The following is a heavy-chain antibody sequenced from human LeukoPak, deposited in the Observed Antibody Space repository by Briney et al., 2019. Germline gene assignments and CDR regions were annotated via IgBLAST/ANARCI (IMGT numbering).Heavy chain of an antibody. Sequence: SETLSLTCTVSGGSISSYYWSWIRQPPGKGLEWIGYIPYSGSTNYNPSLKSRVTISVDTSKNQLSLKLNSVTAADTAVYYCARYIWGSYPTFEDYWGQGSLVTVSS. CDR3: ARYIWGSYPTFEDY. D-gene: IGHD3-16*02. CDR1: GGSISSYY. CDR2: IPYSGST. V-gene: IGHV4-59*01. J-gene: IGHJ4*02.